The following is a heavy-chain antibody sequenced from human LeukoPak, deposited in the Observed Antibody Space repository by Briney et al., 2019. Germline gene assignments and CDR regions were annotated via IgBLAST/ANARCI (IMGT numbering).Heavy chain of an antibody. CDR1: GFTFGSYS. CDR3: AELGITMIGDV. D-gene: IGHD3-10*02. Sequence: GGSLRLSCAASGFTFGSYSMNWVRQAPGKGLVWVSYISSSGSTIYYADSVKGRFTISRDNAKNSLYLQMNSLRAEDTAVYYCAELGITMIGDVWGKGTTVTISS. CDR2: ISSSGSTI. J-gene: IGHJ6*04. V-gene: IGHV3-48*04.